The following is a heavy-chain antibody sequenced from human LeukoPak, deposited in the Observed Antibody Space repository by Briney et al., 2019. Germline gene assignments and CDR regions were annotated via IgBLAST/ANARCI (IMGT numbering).Heavy chain of an antibody. CDR3: ARLLRYFDWLPRFDY. CDR2: IYTSGST. J-gene: IGHJ4*02. V-gene: IGHV4-61*02. CDR1: GGSISSGSYY. Sequence: PSQTLSLTFTVSGGSISSGSYYWSWIRQPAGKGLEWIGRIYTSGSTNYNPSLKSRVTISVDTSKNQFSLKLSSVTAADTAVYYCARLLRYFDWLPRFDYWGQGTLVTVSS. D-gene: IGHD3-9*01.